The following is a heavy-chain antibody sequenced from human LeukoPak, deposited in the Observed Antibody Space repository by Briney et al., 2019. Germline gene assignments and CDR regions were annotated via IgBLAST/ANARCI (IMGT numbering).Heavy chain of an antibody. Sequence: GGPLRLSCAASGFTFSNYWMSWVRQTPGKGLEWVANIKEDGSDKYYVDSLKGRFTISRDNAKDSLYLQMNSLRAEDTAVYYCAKDRTRQAYWGQGTLVTVSS. CDR1: GFTFSNYW. D-gene: IGHD3-3*01. J-gene: IGHJ4*02. CDR2: IKEDGSDK. CDR3: AKDRTRQAY. V-gene: IGHV3-7*03.